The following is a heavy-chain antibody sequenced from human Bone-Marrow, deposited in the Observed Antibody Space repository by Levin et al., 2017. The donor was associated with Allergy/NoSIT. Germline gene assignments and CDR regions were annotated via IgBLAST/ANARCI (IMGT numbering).Heavy chain of an antibody. J-gene: IGHJ5*02. D-gene: IGHD3-16*01. Sequence: LSLTCAASGFLFPNYGMTWVRQAPGKGLEWVSAISMSGSSTDYADSVNGRFTISRDNRRDTLFLQMNSLRPEDTALYLCVRGSTSPDRWGQGTLVSVSS. V-gene: IGHV3-23*01. CDR1: GFLFPNYG. CDR2: ISMSGSST. CDR3: VRGSTSPDR.